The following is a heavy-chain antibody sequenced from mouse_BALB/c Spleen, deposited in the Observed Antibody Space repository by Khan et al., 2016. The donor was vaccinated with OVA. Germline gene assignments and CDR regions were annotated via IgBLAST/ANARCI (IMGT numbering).Heavy chain of an antibody. V-gene: IGHV1-4*01. D-gene: IGHD2-14*01. CDR1: GYTFTSYT. Sequence: VQLQESGAELARPGASVKMSCKASGYTFTSYTIHWIKLRPGPGLEWIGYINPSNGYTNYNQKFKDKATLTADKSSTTAYMELSSLTSDDSALYNGVRDGAYHRNDGWFAYWGQGTLVTVSA. J-gene: IGHJ3*01. CDR2: INPSNGYT. CDR3: VRDGAYHRNDGWFAY.